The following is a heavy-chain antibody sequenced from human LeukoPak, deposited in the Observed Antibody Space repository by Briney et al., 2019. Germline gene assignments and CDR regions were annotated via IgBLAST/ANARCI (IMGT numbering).Heavy chain of an antibody. Sequence: PGGSLRLSCAASGFTFSSYGMHWVRQAPGKGLEWVAVIWYDGSNKYYADSVKGRFTISRDNSKNTLYLQMNSLRAEDTAVYYCARVMVRGVIQGSPYGMDVWGQGTTVTVSS. V-gene: IGHV3-33*01. CDR2: IWYDGSNK. D-gene: IGHD3-10*01. CDR3: ARVMVRGVIQGSPYGMDV. J-gene: IGHJ6*02. CDR1: GFTFSSYG.